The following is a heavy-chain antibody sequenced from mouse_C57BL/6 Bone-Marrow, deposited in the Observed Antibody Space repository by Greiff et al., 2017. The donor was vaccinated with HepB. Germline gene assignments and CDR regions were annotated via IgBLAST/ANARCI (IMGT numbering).Heavy chain of an antibody. Sequence: VQLQQPGAELVRPGTSVKLSCKASGYTFTSYWMHWVKQRPGQGLEWIGVIDPSDSYTNYNQKFKGKATLTVDTSSSTAYMQLSSLTSEDSAVYYCARITLDYWGQGTTLTVSS. V-gene: IGHV1-59*01. CDR2: IDPSDSYT. CDR1: GYTFTSYW. CDR3: ARITLDY. J-gene: IGHJ2*01. D-gene: IGHD1-3*01.